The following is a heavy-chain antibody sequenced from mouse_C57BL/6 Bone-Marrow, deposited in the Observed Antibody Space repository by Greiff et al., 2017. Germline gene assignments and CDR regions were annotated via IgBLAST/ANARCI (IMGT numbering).Heavy chain of an antibody. CDR3: ARPYYSNYWYFDV. V-gene: IGHV1-55*01. Sequence: QVQLQQSGAELVKPGASVKMSCKASGYTFTSYWITWVKQRPGQGLEWIGDIYPGSGSTNYNEKFKTKASLTVDTSSSTAYMLLSRLTSEDSAVYYCARPYYSNYWYFDVWGTGTTVTVSS. CDR1: GYTFTSYW. CDR2: IYPGSGST. J-gene: IGHJ1*03. D-gene: IGHD2-5*01.